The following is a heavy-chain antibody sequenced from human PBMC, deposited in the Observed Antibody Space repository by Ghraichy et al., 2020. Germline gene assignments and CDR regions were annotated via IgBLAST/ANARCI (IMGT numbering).Heavy chain of an antibody. CDR1: GGSISSSSYY. J-gene: IGHJ4*02. D-gene: IGHD2-2*01. CDR2: IYYSGST. CDR3: ARRRCSSTSCYRTHFIFDY. V-gene: IGHV4-39*01. Sequence: SQTLSLTCTVSGGSISSSSYYWGWIRQPPGKGLEWIGSIYYSGSTYYNPSLKSRVTISVDTSKNQFSLKLSSVTAADTAVYYCARRRCSSTSCYRTHFIFDYWGQGTLVTVSS.